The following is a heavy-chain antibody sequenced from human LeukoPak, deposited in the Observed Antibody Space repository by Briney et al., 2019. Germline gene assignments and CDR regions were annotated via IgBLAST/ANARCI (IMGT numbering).Heavy chain of an antibody. V-gene: IGHV4-39*01. Sequence: SETLSLTCTVSGGSISSYYWSWIRQPPGKGLEWIGSIYYSGSTYYNPSLKSRVTISVDTSKNQFSLKLSSVTAADTAVYYCASSGWPDAFDIWGQGTMVTVSS. CDR1: GGSISSYY. CDR2: IYYSGST. J-gene: IGHJ3*02. CDR3: ASSGWPDAFDI. D-gene: IGHD6-19*01.